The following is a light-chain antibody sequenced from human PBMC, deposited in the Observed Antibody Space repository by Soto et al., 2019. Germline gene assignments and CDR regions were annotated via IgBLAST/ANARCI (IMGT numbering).Light chain of an antibody. CDR3: SSYTSSNTWV. V-gene: IGLV2-14*01. CDR2: EVS. CDR1: SSDVGGYNY. Sequence: QSVLTQPASVSGSPGQSITISCTGASSDVGGYNYVSWYQQHPGKAPKLIIYEVSNRPSGVSNRFSGSKSGNTASLTISGLQAEDEADYYCSSYTSSNTWVFGGGTQLTVL. J-gene: IGLJ3*02.